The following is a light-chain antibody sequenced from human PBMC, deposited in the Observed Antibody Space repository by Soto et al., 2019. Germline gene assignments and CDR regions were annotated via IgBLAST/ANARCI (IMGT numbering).Light chain of an antibody. CDR1: SSNIGDNY. V-gene: IGLV1-51*01. CDR3: GTWDDRLDGNYV. J-gene: IGLJ1*01. Sequence: QSVLTQPPSVSAAPGQQVTISCSGSSSNIGDNYVSWYQHLPGTAPKLVVYDNDRRPSGIPGRFSGSKSGTSGTLVITGLQTGDEADYYCGTWDDRLDGNYVFGTGTKVTVL. CDR2: DND.